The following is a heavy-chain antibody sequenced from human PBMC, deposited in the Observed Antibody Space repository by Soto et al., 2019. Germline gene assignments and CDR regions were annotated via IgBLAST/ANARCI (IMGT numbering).Heavy chain of an antibody. Sequence: SETLSLTCTVSGGSISSSSYYWVWIRQPPGKGLEWIGSFYYSGSTYYNPSLKSRVTISVDTSKNQFSLKLSSVTAADTAVYYCARPSSGITMVRGVNPKISAGYFQHWGQGTLVTVSS. CDR2: FYYSGST. V-gene: IGHV4-39*01. CDR1: GGSISSSSYY. J-gene: IGHJ1*01. CDR3: ARPSSGITMVRGVNPKISAGYFQH. D-gene: IGHD3-10*01.